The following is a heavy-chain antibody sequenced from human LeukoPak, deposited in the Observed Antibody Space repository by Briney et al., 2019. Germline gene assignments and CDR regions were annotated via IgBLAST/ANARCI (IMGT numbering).Heavy chain of an antibody. Sequence: PGGSLRLSCAASGYTFSGSGMHWVRQASGKGLEWVGRIRSQPHCYPSAYAASVKGSFPISRDDSKNTPYLQLNSLKPEDTAVYYCTGRGIVATHTDYWGQGTLVTVSS. CDR1: GYTFSGSG. J-gene: IGHJ4*02. CDR3: TGRGIVATHTDY. D-gene: IGHD1-26*01. CDR2: IRSQPHCYPS. V-gene: IGHV3-73*01.